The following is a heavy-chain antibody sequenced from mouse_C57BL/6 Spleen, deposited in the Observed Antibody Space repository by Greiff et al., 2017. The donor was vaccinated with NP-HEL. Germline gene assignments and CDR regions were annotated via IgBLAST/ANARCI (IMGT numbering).Heavy chain of an antibody. D-gene: IGHD2-4*01. V-gene: IGHV2-5*01. J-gene: IGHJ3*01. CDR2: IWRGGST. CDR3: AKGYDDYDGLAWFAY. CDR1: GFSLTSYG. Sequence: QVQLKESGPGLVQPSQCLSITCTVSGFSLTSYGVHWVRQSPGKGLEWLGVIWRGGSTDYNAAFMSRLSITKDNPTSQVFFKMNRLQADDTAVYYCAKGYDDYDGLAWFAYWGQGTLVTVSA.